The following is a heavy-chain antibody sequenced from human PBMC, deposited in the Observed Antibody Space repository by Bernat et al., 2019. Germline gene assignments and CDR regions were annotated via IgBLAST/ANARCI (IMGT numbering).Heavy chain of an antibody. D-gene: IGHD6-19*01. V-gene: IGHV1-18*01. Sequence: QVQLVQSGTEVKKPGASVKVSCKASGYTFTSYGISWVRQAPGQGLEWMGWISAYYGNTNYAQKLQGRVTMTTDTSTSTAYMELRSLRSDDTAVYYCASEINQYSSGWYSDYWGQGTLVTVSS. CDR3: ASEINQYSSGWYSDY. CDR1: GYTFTSYG. J-gene: IGHJ4*02. CDR2: ISAYYGNT.